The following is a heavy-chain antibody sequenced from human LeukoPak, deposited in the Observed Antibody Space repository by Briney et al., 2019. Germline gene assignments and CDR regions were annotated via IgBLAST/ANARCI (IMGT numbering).Heavy chain of an antibody. D-gene: IGHD3-22*01. CDR1: GGSISSSSYY. CDR2: IYYSGST. V-gene: IGHV4-61*05. CDR3: ARVSDSSGYHYPWYFDL. Sequence: PSETLSLTCTVSGGSISSSSYYWGWIRQPPGKGLEWIGYIYYSGSTNYNPSLKSRVTISVDTSKNQFSLKLSSVTAADTAVYYCARVSDSSGYHYPWYFDLWGRGTLVTVSS. J-gene: IGHJ2*01.